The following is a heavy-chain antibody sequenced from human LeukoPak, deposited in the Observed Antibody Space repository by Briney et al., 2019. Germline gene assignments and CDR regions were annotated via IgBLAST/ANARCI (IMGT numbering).Heavy chain of an antibody. V-gene: IGHV1-8*01. Sequence: GSVKVSCKASGYTFTSYDINWVRQATGQGLEWMGWMNANSGNTGYAQKFQGRVTMTRNTSISTAYMELSSLRSEDTAVYYCARGSYDILSGYYSLDYWGQGTLVTVSS. CDR3: ARGSYDILSGYYSLDY. CDR2: MNANSGNT. J-gene: IGHJ4*02. D-gene: IGHD3-9*01. CDR1: GYTFTSYD.